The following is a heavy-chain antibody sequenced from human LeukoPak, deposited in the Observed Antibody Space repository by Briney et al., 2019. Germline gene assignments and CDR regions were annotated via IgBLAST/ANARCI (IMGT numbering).Heavy chain of an antibody. Sequence: ASVKVSCKASGYTFTSYGISWVRQAPGQGIEWMGWISAYNDNTNYAQKLQGRVTMTTDTSTSTAYMELRSLRSDDTAVYYCARGYCSSTSCYAADYWGQGTLVTVSS. V-gene: IGHV1-18*01. CDR2: ISAYNDNT. CDR3: ARGYCSSTSCYAADY. J-gene: IGHJ4*02. CDR1: GYTFTSYG. D-gene: IGHD2-2*01.